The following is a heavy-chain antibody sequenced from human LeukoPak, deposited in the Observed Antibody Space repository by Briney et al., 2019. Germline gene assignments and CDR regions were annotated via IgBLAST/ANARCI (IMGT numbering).Heavy chain of an antibody. CDR1: GGTFSSYA. CDR3: ARVRPPSTGWATRGDWFDP. J-gene: IGHJ5*02. CDR2: IIPIFGTA. V-gene: IGHV1-69*01. D-gene: IGHD2-15*01. Sequence: ASVKVSCKASGGTFSSYAISWVRQAPGQGLEWMGGIIPIFGTANYAQKFQGRVTITADESTSTAYMELSSLRSEDTAVYYCARVRPPSTGWATRGDWFDPWGQGTLVTVSS.